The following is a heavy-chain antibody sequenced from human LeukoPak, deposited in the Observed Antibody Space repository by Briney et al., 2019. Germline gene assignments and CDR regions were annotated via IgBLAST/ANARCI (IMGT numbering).Heavy chain of an antibody. V-gene: IGHV1-2*02. CDR2: INPTSGGT. CDR1: GYTFTGYY. D-gene: IGHD1-7*01. CDR3: ARPVMYTWIYDAFDI. J-gene: IGHJ3*02. Sequence: ASVRVSCKASGYTFTGYYIHWVRQAPGPGLEWMGWINPTSGGTNYAQKFQGRVTMTTDTSISTAYMDLSSLRPDDTAVYYCARPVMYTWIYDAFDIWGQGTTVTVSS.